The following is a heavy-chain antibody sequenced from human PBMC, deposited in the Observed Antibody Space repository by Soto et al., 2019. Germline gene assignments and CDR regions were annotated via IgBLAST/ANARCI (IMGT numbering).Heavy chain of an antibody. Sequence: ASVKVSCKASGYTFTSYAMHWVRQAPGQRLEWMGWINAGNGNTKYSLKFQGRVTITRDTSASTAYMELSSLRSEDTAVYYCARGGYCSSTSCYLVFYYYGMDVWGQGTTVTVSS. CDR3: ARGGYCSSTSCYLVFYYYGMDV. CDR2: INAGNGNT. V-gene: IGHV1-3*01. D-gene: IGHD2-2*03. J-gene: IGHJ6*02. CDR1: GYTFTSYA.